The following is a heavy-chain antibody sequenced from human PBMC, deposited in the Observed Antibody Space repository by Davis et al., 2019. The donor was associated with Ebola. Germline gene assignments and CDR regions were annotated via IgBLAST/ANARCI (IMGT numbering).Heavy chain of an antibody. Sequence: ASVKVSCKVSGYTLTELSMHWVRQAPGKGLEWMGGFDPEDGETIYAQKFQGRVTMTEDTSTDTAYMELSSLGSEDTAVYYCATSTGGSSWYEDAFDIWGQGTMVTVSS. CDR3: ATSTGGSSWYEDAFDI. CDR1: GYTLTELS. CDR2: FDPEDGET. J-gene: IGHJ3*02. V-gene: IGHV1-24*01. D-gene: IGHD6-13*01.